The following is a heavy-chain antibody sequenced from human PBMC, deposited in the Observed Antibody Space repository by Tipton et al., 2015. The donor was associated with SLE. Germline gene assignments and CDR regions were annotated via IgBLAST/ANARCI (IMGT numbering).Heavy chain of an antibody. D-gene: IGHD2-2*01. V-gene: IGHV3-9*01. CDR2: ISWNSGSI. CDR1: GFTFDDYA. Sequence: SLRLSCAASGFTFDDYAMHWVRQAPGKGLEWVSGISWNSGSIGYADSVKGRFTISRDNAKNSLYLQMNSLRAEDTALYYCARGPPAGHDLYFDYWGQGTLVTVSS. CDR3: ARGPPAGHDLYFDY. J-gene: IGHJ4*02.